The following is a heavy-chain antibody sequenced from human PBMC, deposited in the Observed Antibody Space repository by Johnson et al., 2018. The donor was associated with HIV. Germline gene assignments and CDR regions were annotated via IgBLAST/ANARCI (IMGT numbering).Heavy chain of an antibody. CDR2: IRYDGSNK. Sequence: QVQLVESGGGVVQPGRSLRLSCAASGFTFSSYGMHWVRQAPGKGLEWVAFIRYDGSNKYYADSVKGRFTISRDNSKNTLYLQMNSLRAEDTAVYYCATRDPTYRPGAFDLWGQGTMVTVSS. D-gene: IGHD1-14*01. CDR3: ATRDPTYRPGAFDL. CDR1: GFTFSSYG. V-gene: IGHV3-30*02. J-gene: IGHJ3*01.